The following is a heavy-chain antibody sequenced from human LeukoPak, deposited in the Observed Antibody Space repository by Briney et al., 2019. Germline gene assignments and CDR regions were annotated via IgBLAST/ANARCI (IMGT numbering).Heavy chain of an antibody. CDR1: GYTFTGYY. CDR2: INPNSGGT. J-gene: IGHJ4*02. Sequence: GASVKVSCKASGYTFTGYYMHWVRQAPGQGLEWMGWINPNSGGTNYAQKFQGRVTMTRDTSISTAYMELSRLRSDDTAVYYCARGLWFGELLWVYWGQGTLVTVSS. D-gene: IGHD3-10*01. CDR3: ARGLWFGELLWVY. V-gene: IGHV1-2*02.